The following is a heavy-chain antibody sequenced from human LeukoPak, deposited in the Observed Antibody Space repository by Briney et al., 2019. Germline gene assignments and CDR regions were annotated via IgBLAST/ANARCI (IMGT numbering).Heavy chain of an antibody. CDR3: ARHPYGDHFDY. CDR1: GRTFSSYA. D-gene: IGHD4-17*01. CDR2: IIPILGIA. V-gene: IGHV1-69*04. J-gene: IGHJ4*02. Sequence: ASVRVSCKASGRTFSSYAISWVRQAAGQRLEWMGRIIPILGIANYAQKFQGRVTITADKSTSTAYMELSSLRSEDTAVYYCARHPYGDHFDYWGQGTLVTVSS.